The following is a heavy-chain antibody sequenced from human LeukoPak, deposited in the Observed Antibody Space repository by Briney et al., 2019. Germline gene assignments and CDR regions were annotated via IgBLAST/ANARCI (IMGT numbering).Heavy chain of an antibody. CDR1: GFTFSSHA. CDR3: AKEKAVARSSGWHAFDV. V-gene: IGHV3-23*01. J-gene: IGHJ3*01. D-gene: IGHD6-19*01. Sequence: PGGSLRLSCAASGFTFSSHAMSWARQAPGKGLQWVSAVSPGGDKTYYAHSVKGRFTVSRDNSRNTLYLQMNSLRADDTAVYFCAKEKAVARSSGWHAFDVWGQGSLVTV. CDR2: VSPGGDKT.